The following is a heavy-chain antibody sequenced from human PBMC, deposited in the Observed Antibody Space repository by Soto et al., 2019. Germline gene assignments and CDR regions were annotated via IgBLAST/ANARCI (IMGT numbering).Heavy chain of an antibody. CDR3: ASGGVVVVAAYAFDI. CDR1: GFIFGGYA. D-gene: IGHD2-15*01. Sequence: GGSLRLSCAASGFIFGGYAMGWVRQAPGKGLEWVSTISGSGIHTFYADSVKGRFTISRDNSKNTLFMQMNSLRAEDTAVYYCASGGVVVVAAYAFDIWGQGTMVTVSS. V-gene: IGHV3-23*01. CDR2: ISGSGIHT. J-gene: IGHJ3*02.